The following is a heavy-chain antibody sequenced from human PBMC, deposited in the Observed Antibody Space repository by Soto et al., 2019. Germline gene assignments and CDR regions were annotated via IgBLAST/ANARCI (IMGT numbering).Heavy chain of an antibody. Sequence: SETLSLTCTVSGGSISSGDYYRSWIRQPPGKGLEWIGYIYYSGSTYYNPSLKSRVTISVDTSKNQFSLKLSSVTAADTAVYYCARGHDYYDSSGDTYFDYWGQDTLVTVSS. CDR1: GGSISSGDYY. CDR3: ARGHDYYDSSGDTYFDY. V-gene: IGHV4-30-4*01. CDR2: IYYSGST. D-gene: IGHD3-22*01. J-gene: IGHJ4*02.